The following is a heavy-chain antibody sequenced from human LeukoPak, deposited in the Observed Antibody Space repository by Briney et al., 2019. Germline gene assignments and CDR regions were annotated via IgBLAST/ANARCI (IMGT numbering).Heavy chain of an antibody. V-gene: IGHV4-30-4*01. CDR2: IYYSGST. D-gene: IGHD2-21*02. CDR1: GGSISSGDYY. J-gene: IGHJ4*02. Sequence: SETLSLTCTVSGGSISSGDYYWSWIRQPPGKGLERIGYIYYSGSTYYNPSLKSRVTISVDTSKNQFSLKLSSVTAADTAVYYCASRNCGGDCYSFDYWGQGTLVTVSS. CDR3: ASRNCGGDCYSFDY.